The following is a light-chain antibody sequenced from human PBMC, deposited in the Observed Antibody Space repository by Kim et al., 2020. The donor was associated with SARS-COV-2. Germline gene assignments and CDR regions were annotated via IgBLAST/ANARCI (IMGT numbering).Light chain of an antibody. CDR2: GAS. Sequence: PGERATLSCRASQSLSSAYIAWYQQKPGQAPRLLVFGASGRATGIPDRFSGSGSGKDFTLSISRLEPEDFAVYYCQQYGGAPRTLGQGTKA. CDR3: QQYGGAPRT. V-gene: IGKV3-20*01. J-gene: IGKJ1*01. CDR1: QSLSSAY.